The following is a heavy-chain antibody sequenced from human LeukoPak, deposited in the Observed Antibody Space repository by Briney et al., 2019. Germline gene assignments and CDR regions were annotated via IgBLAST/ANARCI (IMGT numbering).Heavy chain of an antibody. Sequence: SETLSLTCAVSGGSISSGGYSWSWIRQPPGKGLEWIGYIYHSGSTYYSPSLKSRVTISVDRSKNQFSLKLSSVTAADTAVYYCARRSAWGLGAFDIWGQGTMVTVSS. CDR2: IYHSGST. CDR1: GGSISSGGYS. D-gene: IGHD3-16*01. J-gene: IGHJ3*02. CDR3: ARRSAWGLGAFDI. V-gene: IGHV4-30-2*01.